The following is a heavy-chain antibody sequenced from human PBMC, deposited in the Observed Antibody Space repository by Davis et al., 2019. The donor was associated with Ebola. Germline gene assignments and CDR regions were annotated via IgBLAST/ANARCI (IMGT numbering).Heavy chain of an antibody. J-gene: IGHJ4*02. D-gene: IGHD3-10*01. V-gene: IGHV3-53*01. CDR2: IYRDGRT. Sequence: GGSLRLSCAASGFIVSDKYMSWVRQAPGKGLEWVSVIYRDGRTYHADSVKGRFTISRDNSKNTVDLQMDSLRAEDAAVYYCAREFGDYFDYWGQGILVTVSS. CDR1: GFIVSDKY. CDR3: AREFGDYFDY.